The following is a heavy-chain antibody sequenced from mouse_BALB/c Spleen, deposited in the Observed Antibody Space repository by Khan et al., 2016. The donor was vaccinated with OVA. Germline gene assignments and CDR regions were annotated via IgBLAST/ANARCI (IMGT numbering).Heavy chain of an antibody. Sequence: LQQSGPELMKPGASVKISCKASGYSFTSYYMHWMKQSHGKSLEWIGYIDPFNADTDYNQKFKGQATLPVDKSSNTAYMHLTSLTSEDSAVYYCARGTFAYWGQGTLVTVSA. CDR3: ARGTFAY. D-gene: IGHD3-3*01. V-gene: IGHV1S135*01. CDR2: IDPFNADT. CDR1: GYSFTSYY. J-gene: IGHJ3*01.